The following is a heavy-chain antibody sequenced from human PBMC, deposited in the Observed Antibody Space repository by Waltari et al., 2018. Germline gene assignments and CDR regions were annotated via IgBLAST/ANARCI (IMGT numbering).Heavy chain of an antibody. Sequence: QVQLVQSGAEVKKPGASVKVSCKASGYTFTSYYMPWVRQAPGQGLEWSGITNPSGGSTSDAKKFQGRVTMTRETSTSTVYMELSSLGSEDTAVYYCARDALVSGYDLFDYWGQGTLVTVSS. CDR1: GYTFTSYY. CDR2: TNPSGGST. J-gene: IGHJ4*02. D-gene: IGHD5-12*01. CDR3: ARDALVSGYDLFDY. V-gene: IGHV1-46*01.